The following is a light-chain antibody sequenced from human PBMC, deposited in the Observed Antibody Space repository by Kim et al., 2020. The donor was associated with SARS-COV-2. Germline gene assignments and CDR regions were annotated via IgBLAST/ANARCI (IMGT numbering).Light chain of an antibody. Sequence: LTQPASVSGSPGQSITISCTGTSSDVGSYNLVSWYQQHPGKAPKLMIYEGSKRPSGVSNRFSGSKSGNTASLTISGLQAEDEADYYCCSYAGTSWVFGGGTQLTVL. CDR3: CSYAGTSWV. J-gene: IGLJ3*02. CDR2: EGS. CDR1: SSDVGSYNL. V-gene: IGLV2-23*01.